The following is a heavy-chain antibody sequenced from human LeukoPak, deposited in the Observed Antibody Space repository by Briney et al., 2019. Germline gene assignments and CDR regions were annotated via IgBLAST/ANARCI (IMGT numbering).Heavy chain of an antibody. Sequence: SETLSLTCAVYGGSFSGYYWTWIRQPPGRGLEWIGEINHSGSTNYNPSLKSRVTISVDASKSQFSLKLNSVTAADTAMYYCARGRDPYWGQGTLVTVSS. CDR2: INHSGST. CDR3: ARGRDPY. J-gene: IGHJ4*02. CDR1: GGSFSGYY. D-gene: IGHD5-24*01. V-gene: IGHV4-34*01.